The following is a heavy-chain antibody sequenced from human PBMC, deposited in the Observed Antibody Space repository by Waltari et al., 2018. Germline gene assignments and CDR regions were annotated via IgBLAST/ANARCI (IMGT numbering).Heavy chain of an antibody. V-gene: IGHV1-69-2*01. Sequence: DVQLVQSGAEGKKPGATVKISCKISGFTFTDYYIHWGQQAPGKGLKWVGLVEPEDCETVYAGNFQGRVTITADTLTDTAFMEVDTLRSEDTAVYYCATGREQLAHFDHWGQGTLVTVSS. CDR2: VEPEDCET. J-gene: IGHJ4*02. D-gene: IGHD6-6*01. CDR1: GFTFTDYY. CDR3: ATGREQLAHFDH.